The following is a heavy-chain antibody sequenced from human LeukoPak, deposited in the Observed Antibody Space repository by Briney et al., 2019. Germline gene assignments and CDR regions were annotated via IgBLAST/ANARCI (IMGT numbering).Heavy chain of an antibody. D-gene: IGHD3-22*01. CDR3: ARRNYYDSRGYYCDY. CDR1: GYTFTGYY. Sequence: ASVKVSCKASGYTFTGYYMHWVRQAPGQGLEWMGWINPNSGGTNYAQKFQGRVTMTRDTSISTAYMELSRLRSDDTAVYYCARRNYYDSRGYYCDYWGQGTLVTVSS. J-gene: IGHJ4*02. CDR2: INPNSGGT. V-gene: IGHV1-2*02.